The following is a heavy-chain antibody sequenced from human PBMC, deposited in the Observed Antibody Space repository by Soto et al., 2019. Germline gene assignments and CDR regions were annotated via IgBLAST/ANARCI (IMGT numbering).Heavy chain of an antibody. Sequence: SETLSLTCSVSGGSISSSSYYWGWIRQPPGKGLEWIGSIYYSGSIYYNPSLKSRVTISVDTSKNQFSLKLSSVTAAETAVYYCARQSSGWYNWFDPWGQGSLVT. V-gene: IGHV4-39*01. CDR1: GGSISSSSYY. J-gene: IGHJ5*02. CDR3: ARQSSGWYNWFDP. D-gene: IGHD6-19*01. CDR2: IYYSGSI.